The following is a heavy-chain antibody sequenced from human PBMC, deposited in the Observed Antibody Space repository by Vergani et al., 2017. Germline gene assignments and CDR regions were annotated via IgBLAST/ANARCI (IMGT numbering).Heavy chain of an antibody. Sequence: QVQLQQWGAGLLKPSETLSLTCAVYGRSFSGYYWSWIRQPPGKGLEWIGEINHSGSTNYNPSLKSRVTISVDTSKNQFSLKLSSVTAADTAVYYCARVVIFGKGDYYYYYMDVWGKGTTVTVSS. CDR1: GRSFSGYY. J-gene: IGHJ6*03. D-gene: IGHD3/OR15-3a*01. CDR2: INHSGST. CDR3: ARVVIFGKGDYYYYYMDV. V-gene: IGHV4-34*01.